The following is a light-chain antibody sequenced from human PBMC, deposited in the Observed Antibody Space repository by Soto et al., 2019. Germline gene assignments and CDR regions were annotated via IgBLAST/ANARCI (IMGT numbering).Light chain of an antibody. Sequence: EIVLTQSPGSLSLSPGERATLSCRASQSVRSSSLAWYQQKPGQAPRLLLYGASTRATGIPDRFSGSGSGTDFTLTISRLEPEDFAVYYCQQYGSSPPYTFGQGTKLEIK. J-gene: IGKJ2*01. V-gene: IGKV3-20*01. CDR3: QQYGSSPPYT. CDR2: GAS. CDR1: QSVRSSS.